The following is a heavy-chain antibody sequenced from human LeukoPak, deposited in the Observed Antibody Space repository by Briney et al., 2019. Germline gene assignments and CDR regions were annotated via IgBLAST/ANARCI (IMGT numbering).Heavy chain of an antibody. Sequence: QSGGSLRLSCAASGFSFSSYGMHWVRQAPGKGLEWVAVIWYDGSKKYYAESVKGRFTISRDNSRNTVFLQMNSLRAEDTAIYYCATDISTHYFGSWGQGTLVTVSS. CDR1: GFSFSSYG. J-gene: IGHJ4*02. V-gene: IGHV3-33*01. CDR3: ATDISTHYFGS. CDR2: IWYDGSKK. D-gene: IGHD3-9*01.